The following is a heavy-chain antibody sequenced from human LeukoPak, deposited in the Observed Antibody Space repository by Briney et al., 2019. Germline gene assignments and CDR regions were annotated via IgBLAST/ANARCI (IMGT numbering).Heavy chain of an antibody. CDR2: ITWNGGNI. V-gene: IGHV3-9*01. CDR3: TKASGLCSGTNCYIDS. CDR1: GFTFDEYA. J-gene: IGHJ4*02. D-gene: IGHD2-2*01. Sequence: GRSLRLSCAASGFTFDEYAMHWVRQVPGKGLEWVAGITWNGGNIAYADSVKGRFTISRDNAKNSLYLQMDSLRVEDTALYYCTKASGLCSGTNCYIDSWGQGTLVTVSS.